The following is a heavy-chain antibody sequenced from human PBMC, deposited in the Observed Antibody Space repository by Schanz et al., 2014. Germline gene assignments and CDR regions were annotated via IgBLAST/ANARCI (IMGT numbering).Heavy chain of an antibody. CDR3: AKDVSYSFDV. CDR1: GFTFSTYG. V-gene: IGHV3-30*02. D-gene: IGHD2-21*01. Sequence: ESGGGVVQPGGSLRLSCAASGFTFSTYGMHWVRQAPGKGLEWVAFIRDDGTYQNYADSIKGRFTTSRDNAKNSLFLEMSSLRDEDTAVYFCAKDVSYSFDVWGQGTMVSVSS. J-gene: IGHJ3*01. CDR2: IRDDGTYQ.